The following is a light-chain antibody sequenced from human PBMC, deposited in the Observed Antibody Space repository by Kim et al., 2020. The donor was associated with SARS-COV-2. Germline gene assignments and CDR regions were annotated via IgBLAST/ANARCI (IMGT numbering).Light chain of an antibody. Sequence: ELTQPPSASGTPGQRVTISCSGSSSNIGSNPVNWYQQFPGTAPKLLIYTNNQWPSGVPDRFSGSKSRTSASLAISGLQSEDEADYYCAAWDDSLNGVVFGGGTKLTVL. V-gene: IGLV1-44*01. CDR1: SSNIGSNP. J-gene: IGLJ2*01. CDR2: TNN. CDR3: AAWDDSLNGVV.